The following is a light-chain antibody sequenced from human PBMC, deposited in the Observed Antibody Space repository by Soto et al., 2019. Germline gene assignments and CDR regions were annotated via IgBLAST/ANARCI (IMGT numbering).Light chain of an antibody. CDR1: QSISSD. CDR3: QQYHDWPPIT. J-gene: IGKJ3*01. V-gene: IGKV3-15*01. Sequence: EVVMTQSPGTLSLSSGERATVSCRASQSISSDLAWYQQKPGQAPRLLIYGASTRATDIPDRFSGGGSGTEFTLTISSLQSEDSAIYYCQQYHDWPPITFGPGTKVHIK. CDR2: GAS.